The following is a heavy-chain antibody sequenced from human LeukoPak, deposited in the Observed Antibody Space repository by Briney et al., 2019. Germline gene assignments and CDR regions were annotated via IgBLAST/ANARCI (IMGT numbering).Heavy chain of an antibody. J-gene: IGHJ6*04. CDR3: ARDSSPDYDIFAGYPLAI. CDR1: GGSISSGSYY. V-gene: IGHV4-61*02. Sequence: SQTLSLTCTVSGGSISSGSYYWSWIRQPAGKGLEWIGRIYTSGSTNYNPSLKSRVTISVDTSKNQFSLKLSSVTAADTAVNYCARDSSPDYDIFAGYPLAIWGKGTTVPVSS. D-gene: IGHD3-9*01. CDR2: IYTSGST.